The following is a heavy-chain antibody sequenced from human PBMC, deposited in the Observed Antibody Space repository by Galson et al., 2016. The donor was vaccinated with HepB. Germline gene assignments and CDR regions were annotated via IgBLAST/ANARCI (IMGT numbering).Heavy chain of an antibody. V-gene: IGHV3-53*01. CDR2: LYRDGST. CDR3: ARNMYGAATNYIGDVFDI. J-gene: IGHJ3*02. Sequence: SLRLSCAVSGFTFRSYWMSWVRQAPGKGLEWVPVLYRDGSTYYADSVEGRFTISRDNSRNTLYLQMNSLRAEDTAMYYCARNMYGAATNYIGDVFDIWGQGTMVTVSS. D-gene: IGHD3-10*01. CDR1: GFTFRSYW.